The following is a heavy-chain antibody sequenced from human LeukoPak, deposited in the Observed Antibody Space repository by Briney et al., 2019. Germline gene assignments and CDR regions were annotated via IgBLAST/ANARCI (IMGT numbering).Heavy chain of an antibody. CDR3: ARGSLRRGDY. CDR1: GYTFTSYD. J-gene: IGHJ4*02. D-gene: IGHD3-16*01. Sequence: ASVKVSCKASGYTFTSYDINWVRQAPGQGLEWMGWISAYDGDTNYAHKFQGRVTMTTDTSTRTASMELRSLRSDDTAVYYCARGSLRRGDYWGQGTLVTVSS. CDR2: ISAYDGDT. V-gene: IGHV1-18*01.